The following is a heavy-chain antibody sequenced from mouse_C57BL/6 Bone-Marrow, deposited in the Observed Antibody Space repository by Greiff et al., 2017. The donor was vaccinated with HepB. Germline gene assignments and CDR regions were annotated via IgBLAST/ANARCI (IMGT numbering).Heavy chain of an antibody. CDR2: ISDGGSYT. V-gene: IGHV5-4*01. J-gene: IGHJ1*03. Sequence: EVQGVESGGGLVKPGGSLKLSCAASGFTFSSYAMSWVRQTPEKRLEWVATISDGGSYTYYPDNVKGRFTISRDNAKNNLYLQMSHLKSEDTAMYYCARVITTVVAWYFDVWGTGTTVTVSS. CDR1: GFTFSSYA. CDR3: ARVITTVVAWYFDV. D-gene: IGHD1-1*01.